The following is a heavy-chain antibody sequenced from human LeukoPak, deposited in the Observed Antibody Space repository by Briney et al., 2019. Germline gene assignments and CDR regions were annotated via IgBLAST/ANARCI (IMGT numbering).Heavy chain of an antibody. CDR1: GFTFSSYE. CDR2: ISSSGSTI. J-gene: IGHJ4*02. V-gene: IGHV3-48*03. CDR3: ARGLHSRLYDSSVYYPY. Sequence: GGSLRLSCAASGFTFSSYEMHWVRQAPGKGLEWVSYISSSGSTIYYADSVKGRFTVSRDNAKNSLYLQMNSLRAEDTAIYYCARGLHSRLYDSSVYYPYWGQGTLVTVSS. D-gene: IGHD3-22*01.